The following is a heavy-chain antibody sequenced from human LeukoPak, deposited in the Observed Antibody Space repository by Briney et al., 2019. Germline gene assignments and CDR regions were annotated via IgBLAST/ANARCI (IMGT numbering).Heavy chain of an antibody. Sequence: PGGSLRLSCAASGFTFSNAWMSWVRQAPGKGLEWVGRIKSKTDGGTTDYAAPVKGRFTISRDDSKNTLYLQMNSLKTEDTAVYYCTTPGPIAVAGRGAMIDYWGQGTLVTVSS. CDR3: TTPGPIAVAGRGAMIDY. CDR2: IKSKTDGGTT. J-gene: IGHJ4*02. D-gene: IGHD6-19*01. V-gene: IGHV3-15*01. CDR1: GFTFSNAW.